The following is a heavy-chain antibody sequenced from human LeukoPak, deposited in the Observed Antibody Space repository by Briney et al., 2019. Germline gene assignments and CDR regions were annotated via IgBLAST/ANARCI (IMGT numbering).Heavy chain of an antibody. V-gene: IGHV3-48*01. Sequence: GGSLRLSCAASGFTFSSYSMSWVRQAPGKGLEWVSYISSSSSTIYYADSVKGRFTISRDNAKNSLYLQMNSLRSEDTAVYYCARGSSGWPYYFDYWGQGTLVTVSS. D-gene: IGHD3-22*01. CDR2: ISSSSSTI. J-gene: IGHJ4*02. CDR3: ARGSSGWPYYFDY. CDR1: GFTFSSYS.